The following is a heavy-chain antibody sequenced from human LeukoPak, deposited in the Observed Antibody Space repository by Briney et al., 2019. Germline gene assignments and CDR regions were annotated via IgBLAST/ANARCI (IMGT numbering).Heavy chain of an antibody. CDR3: ARDRGNYDYVWGSYRSSDPFDY. V-gene: IGHV4-39*07. J-gene: IGHJ4*02. CDR1: GGSISSSSYY. D-gene: IGHD3-16*02. Sequence: PSETLSLTCTVSGGSISSSSYYWGWIRQPPGKGLEWIGSIYYSGSTYYNPSLKSRVTISVDTSKNQFSLKLSSVTAADTAVYYCARDRGNYDYVWGSYRSSDPFDYWGQGTLVTVSS. CDR2: IYYSGST.